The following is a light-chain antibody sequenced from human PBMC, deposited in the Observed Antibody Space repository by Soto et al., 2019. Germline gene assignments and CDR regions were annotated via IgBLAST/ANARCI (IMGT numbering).Light chain of an antibody. Sequence: DIQMTQSPSSLSASVGDSVTITCRASQTISSYLNWYQHQPGKAPKLLIYAASSLQSGVPSRFSASGSGTDFILTISSLQPEDSATYHCQQSYSTPYTFGQGTKLEIK. CDR3: QQSYSTPYT. CDR2: AAS. J-gene: IGKJ2*01. V-gene: IGKV1-39*01. CDR1: QTISSY.